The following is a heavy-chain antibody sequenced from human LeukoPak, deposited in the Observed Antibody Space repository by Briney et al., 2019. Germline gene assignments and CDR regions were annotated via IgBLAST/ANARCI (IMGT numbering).Heavy chain of an antibody. CDR1: GDSLTRSAFY. CDR2: IYYSGSN. V-gene: IGHV4-39*01. Sequence: SETLSLTCTVSGDSLTRSAFYWGWVRQPPGRGREWIGSIYYSGSNSYNPSLRSRVTISLATYKNQFSLKLSSVTAADTSVYYCPRHPSSSFDLFWGQGTLVTVSS. CDR3: PRHPSSSFDLF. J-gene: IGHJ4*02. D-gene: IGHD6-6*01.